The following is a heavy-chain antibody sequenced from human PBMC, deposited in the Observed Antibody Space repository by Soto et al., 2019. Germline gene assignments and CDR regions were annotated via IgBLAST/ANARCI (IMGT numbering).Heavy chain of an antibody. Sequence: QVQLVQSGAEVKKPGSSVKVSCKASGGTFNRYAISWVRQAPGQGLEWMGGIIPIFGIGNDAQRFAGRVTITADESTGTAYMELSSLRSEDTGVYYCARSAITLFGVVSIPPHYYSEMDVWGQGTTVTVSS. CDR1: GGTFNRYA. D-gene: IGHD3-3*01. J-gene: IGHJ6*02. CDR3: ARSAITLFGVVSIPPHYYSEMDV. CDR2: IIPIFGIG. V-gene: IGHV1-69*01.